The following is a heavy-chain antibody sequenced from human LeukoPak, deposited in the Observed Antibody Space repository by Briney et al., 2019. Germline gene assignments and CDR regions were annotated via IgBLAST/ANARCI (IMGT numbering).Heavy chain of an antibody. CDR1: GYTFTGYY. Sequence: ASVKVSCKASGYTFTGYYMHWVRQAPGQGLEWMGWINPNSGCTNYAQKFHGRVTMTSDTSISTAYMELSRLRYDDTAVYYCARAARWLQLRYYFDYWGQGTLVTVSS. CDR3: ARAARWLQLRYYFDY. D-gene: IGHD5-24*01. V-gene: IGHV1-2*02. J-gene: IGHJ4*02. CDR2: INPNSGCT.